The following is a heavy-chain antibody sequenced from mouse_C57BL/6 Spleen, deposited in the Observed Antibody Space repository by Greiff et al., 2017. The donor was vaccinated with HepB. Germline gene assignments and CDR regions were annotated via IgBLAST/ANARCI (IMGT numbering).Heavy chain of an antibody. D-gene: IGHD2-4*01. CDR1: GYAFSSSW. V-gene: IGHV1-82*01. CDR3: ASDPLYYDYEGFAY. J-gene: IGHJ3*01. Sequence: LVESGPELVKPGASVKISCKASGYAFSSSWMNWVKQRPGKGLEWIGRIYPGDGDTNYNGKFKGKATLTADKSSSTAYMQLSSLTSEDSAVYFCASDPLYYDYEGFAYWGQGTLVTVSA. CDR2: IYPGDGDT.